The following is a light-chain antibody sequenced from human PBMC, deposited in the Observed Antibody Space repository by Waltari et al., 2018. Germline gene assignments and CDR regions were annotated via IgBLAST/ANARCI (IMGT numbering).Light chain of an antibody. CDR1: SSDVGGYNY. CDR2: DVS. V-gene: IGLV2-14*01. J-gene: IGLJ1*01. CDR3: SSYRSSSTSIV. Sequence: QSALTQPASVSGSPGQSITISCTGTSSDVGGYNYVSLFQQHPGKAPKLMISDVSKRPPVVSNRFSGSKSGNTASLTISGLQAEDEADYYCSSYRSSSTSIVFGTGTKVTVL.